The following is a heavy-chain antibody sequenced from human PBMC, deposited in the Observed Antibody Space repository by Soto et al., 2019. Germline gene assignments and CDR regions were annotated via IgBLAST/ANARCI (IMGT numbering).Heavy chain of an antibody. CDR3: ANRHLN. V-gene: IGHV3-7*01. CDR2: IKQDGSER. CDR1: GFTFSSYY. J-gene: IGHJ4*01. Sequence: EVQMVESGGGLVQPGGSLRLSCAASGFTFSSYYMMWVRQAPGKGLEWVANIKQDGSERHYVDSVKGRFTISRDNAKNSLYLQMNSLRVEDTAVYYCANRHLNWGHGTLVTVSS.